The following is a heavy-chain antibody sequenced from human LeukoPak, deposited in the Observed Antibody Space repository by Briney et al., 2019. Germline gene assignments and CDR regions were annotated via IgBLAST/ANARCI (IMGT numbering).Heavy chain of an antibody. CDR2: ISGSGGST. D-gene: IGHD6-13*01. V-gene: IGHV3-23*01. CDR3: AKDGEQQLIRGYFDY. Sequence: PGGSLRLSCAASGFTFNSYAMSWVRQAPGKGLEWVSIISGSGGSTFYADSVKGRFTISRDNSKNTLYLQMNSLRGEDTAIYYCAKDGEQQLIRGYFDYWGQGALVTASS. CDR1: GFTFNSYA. J-gene: IGHJ4*02.